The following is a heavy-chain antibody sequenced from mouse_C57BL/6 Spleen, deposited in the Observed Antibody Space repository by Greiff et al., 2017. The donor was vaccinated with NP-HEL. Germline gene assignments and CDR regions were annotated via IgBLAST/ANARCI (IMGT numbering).Heavy chain of an antibody. CDR2: IDPSDSYT. CDR1: GYTFTSYW. Sequence: QVQLQQPGAELVMPGASVKLSCKASGYTFTSYWMHWVKQRPGQGLEWIGEIDPSDSYTNYNQKFKGKSTLTVDKSSSTAYMQLSSLTSEDSAVYYCARVLGQGRGAYYYAMDYWGQGTSVTVSS. V-gene: IGHV1-69*01. D-gene: IGHD3-3*01. J-gene: IGHJ4*01. CDR3: ARVLGQGRGAYYYAMDY.